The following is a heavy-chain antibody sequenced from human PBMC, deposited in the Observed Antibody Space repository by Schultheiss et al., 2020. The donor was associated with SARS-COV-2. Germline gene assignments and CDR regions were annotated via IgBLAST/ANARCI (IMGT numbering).Heavy chain of an antibody. J-gene: IGHJ6*02. V-gene: IGHV4-59*08. Sequence: SETLSLTCTVSGGSISSYYWSWIRQTPGKGLEWIGYTHHSESSIYNPSLKSRVTISVDTSKNQFSLKLSSVTAADTAVYYCARRPPPRITIFGVVTYYGMDVWGQGTTVTVSS. D-gene: IGHD3-3*01. CDR1: GGSISSYY. CDR2: THHSESS. CDR3: ARRPPPRITIFGVVTYYGMDV.